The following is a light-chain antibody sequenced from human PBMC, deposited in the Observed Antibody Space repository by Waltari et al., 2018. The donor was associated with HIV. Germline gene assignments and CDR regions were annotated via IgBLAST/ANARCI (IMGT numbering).Light chain of an antibody. V-gene: IGKV3-15*01. CDR3: QQYNNWPLT. CDR1: QSVSSN. Sequence: EIVMTQSPATLSVSPGARATLSCRASQSVSSNLAWYQQKPGQAPRLLIYGASTRATGSPARFSGSGSGTEFTLTISSLQSEDFAVYYCQQYNNWPLTFGGGTKVEIK. CDR2: GAS. J-gene: IGKJ4*01.